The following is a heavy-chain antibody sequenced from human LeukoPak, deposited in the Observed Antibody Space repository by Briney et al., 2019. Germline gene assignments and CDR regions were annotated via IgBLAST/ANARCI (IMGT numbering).Heavy chain of an antibody. J-gene: IGHJ4*02. Sequence: SPSETLSLTCTVSGGSISSYYWSWIRQPPGKGLEWIGYIYYSGSTNYNPSLKSRVTISVDTSKNQFSLKLSSVTAADTAVYYCARLTYDSSGYYYGHWGQGTLVTVSS. CDR3: ARLTYDSSGYYYGH. CDR2: IYYSGST. D-gene: IGHD3-22*01. CDR1: GGSISSYY. V-gene: IGHV4-59*01.